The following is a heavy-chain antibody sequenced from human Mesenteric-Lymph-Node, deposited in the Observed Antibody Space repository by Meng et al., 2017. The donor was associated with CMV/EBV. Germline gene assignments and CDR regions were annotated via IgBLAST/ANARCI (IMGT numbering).Heavy chain of an antibody. CDR3: LSSGGV. D-gene: IGHD3-10*01. Sequence: GESLKISCAASGFTFNNYAMNWVRQAPGKGLEWVSSISGSGGSTYYADSVKGRFTISRDNSKNTLYLQMSSLRAEDTAVYYCLSSGGVWGQGTTVTVSS. V-gene: IGHV3-23*01. CDR2: ISGSGGST. CDR1: GFTFNNYA. J-gene: IGHJ6*02.